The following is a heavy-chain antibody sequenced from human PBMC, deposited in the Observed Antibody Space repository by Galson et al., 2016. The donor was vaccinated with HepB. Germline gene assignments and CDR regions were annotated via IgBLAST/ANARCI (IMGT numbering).Heavy chain of an antibody. CDR1: GFTFSKYW. D-gene: IGHD6-13*01. Sequence: SLRLSCAASGFTFSKYWMSWVRQAPGKGLEWVANIDQDGSEKYYVDSVKGRVTISRDNAKNALYRQMNSLGAEDTAVYYCASDNSRRENSWYHAFDIWGQGTMVTGSS. CDR2: IDQDGSEK. J-gene: IGHJ3*02. V-gene: IGHV3-7*05. CDR3: ASDNSRRENSWYHAFDI.